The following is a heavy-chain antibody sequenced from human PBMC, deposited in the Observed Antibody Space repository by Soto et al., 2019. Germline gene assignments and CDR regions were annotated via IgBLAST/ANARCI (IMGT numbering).Heavy chain of an antibody. D-gene: IGHD6-19*01. CDR1: GCSIRRSSFY. V-gene: IGHV4-39*01. CDR3: ARHRGGSSGWYWQGAFDI. CDR2: IYYSGST. Sequence: ASETLSLTCPVSGCSIRRSSFYWGWIRQPPGKGLEWIGSIYYSGSTYYNPSLKSRVTISVDTSKNQFSLKLSSVTAADTAVYYCARHRGGSSGWYWQGAFDIWGQGTMVTVSS. J-gene: IGHJ3*02.